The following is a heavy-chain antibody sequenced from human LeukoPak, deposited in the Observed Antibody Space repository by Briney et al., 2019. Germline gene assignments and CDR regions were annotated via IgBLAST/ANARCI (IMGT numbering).Heavy chain of an antibody. CDR3: ARDLSMVRGVYDY. CDR1: GFTFDDYS. J-gene: IGHJ4*02. CDR2: ITWDGDST. D-gene: IGHD3-10*01. Sequence: GGSLRLSCAASGFTFDDYSMHWVRQAPGKGLEWVSLITWDGDSTYYADSVKGRFTISRDNAKNSLYLQMNSLRAEDTAVYYCARDLSMVRGVYDYWGQGTLVTVSS. V-gene: IGHV3-43*01.